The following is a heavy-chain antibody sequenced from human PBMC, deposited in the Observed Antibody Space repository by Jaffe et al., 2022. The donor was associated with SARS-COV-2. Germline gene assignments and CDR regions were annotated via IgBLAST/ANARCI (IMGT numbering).Heavy chain of an antibody. CDR2: ISYDGSNK. Sequence: QVQLVESGGGVVQPGRSLRLSCAASGFTFSSYAMHWVRQAPGKGLEWVAVISYDGSNKYYADSVKGRFTISRDNSKNTLYLQMNSLRAEDTAVYYCARDRSGGSPGSSWYFDLWGRGTLVTVSS. CDR1: GFTFSSYA. J-gene: IGHJ2*01. V-gene: IGHV3-30-3*01. D-gene: IGHD2-15*01. CDR3: ARDRSGGSPGSSWYFDL.